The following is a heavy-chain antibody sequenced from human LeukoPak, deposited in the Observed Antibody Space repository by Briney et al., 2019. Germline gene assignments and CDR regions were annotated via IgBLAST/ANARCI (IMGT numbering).Heavy chain of an antibody. Sequence: GGSLRLSCTASGFTFSSYWMHWVRQAPGKGLVWVSRINSDGSSRNYADSVKGRFTISRDNAKNTVYLQMNSLRAEDTAVYYCASASSHRIAAGGDYWGQGTLVTASS. CDR1: GFTFSSYW. CDR2: INSDGSSR. D-gene: IGHD6-13*01. CDR3: ASASSHRIAAGGDY. V-gene: IGHV3-74*01. J-gene: IGHJ4*02.